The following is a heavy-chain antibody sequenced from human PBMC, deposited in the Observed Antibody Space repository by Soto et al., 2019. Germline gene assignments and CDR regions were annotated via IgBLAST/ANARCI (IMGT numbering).Heavy chain of an antibody. CDR3: ARGFRWEQYYFDY. J-gene: IGHJ4*02. D-gene: IGHD1-26*01. CDR2: ISSSRSYI. V-gene: IGHV3-21*01. Sequence: EVQLVESGGGLVKPGGSLRLSCAASGFTFSSYNMNWVRQAPGKGLEWVSSISSSRSYIYYADSVKGRFTISRDNAKNSLYLQMYSLRAEDTAVYYCARGFRWEQYYFDYWGQGTLVTVSS. CDR1: GFTFSSYN.